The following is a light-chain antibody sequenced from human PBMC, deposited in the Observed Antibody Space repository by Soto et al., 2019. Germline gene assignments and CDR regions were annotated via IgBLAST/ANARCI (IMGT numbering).Light chain of an antibody. V-gene: IGKV3-15*01. CDR1: QSLRSN. J-gene: IGKJ2*01. CDR3: QQYNEWPYT. Sequence: EIVMTQSPATLSVSPGERATLSCRASQSLRSNLAWYQQKPGQAPRLLIYGASTRATTIPARFSGSGSGTEFTLTISSLQSEDFAVYYCQQYNEWPYTFGQGTKLEIK. CDR2: GAS.